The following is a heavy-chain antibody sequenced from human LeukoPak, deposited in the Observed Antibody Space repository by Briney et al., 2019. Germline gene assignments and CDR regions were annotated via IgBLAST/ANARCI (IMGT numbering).Heavy chain of an antibody. D-gene: IGHD6-13*01. J-gene: IGHJ1*01. CDR2: ISGSGSTM. CDR1: GFTFSNYE. Sequence: PGGSLRLSCAASGFTFSNYEMNWVRQAPGKGLDWVSYISGSGSTMYYADSVKGRFTISRDNAKNSVYLQMNSLRAEDTAVYSCARGGHFSSYKEYFHNWGQGTLVSVSS. V-gene: IGHV3-48*03. CDR3: ARGGHFSSYKEYFHN.